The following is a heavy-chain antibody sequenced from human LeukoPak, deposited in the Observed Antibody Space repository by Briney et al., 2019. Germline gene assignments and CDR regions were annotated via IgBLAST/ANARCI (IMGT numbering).Heavy chain of an antibody. CDR3: AKQSYARSLGE. CDR1: GFPFSDFS. D-gene: IGHD2-8*01. Sequence: GGSLRLSCATSGFPFSDFSMSWVRQAPGKGLEWISTTNSGGTSTYYAESVKGRFTISRDNSKNTLYLQMSSLRVEDTAVYYCAKQSYARSLGEGGPGTLVSVSS. CDR2: TNSGGTST. J-gene: IGHJ4*02. V-gene: IGHV3-23*01.